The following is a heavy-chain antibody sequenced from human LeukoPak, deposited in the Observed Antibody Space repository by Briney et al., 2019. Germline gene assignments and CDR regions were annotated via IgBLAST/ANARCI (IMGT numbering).Heavy chain of an antibody. V-gene: IGHV3-7*01. CDR3: AGNDHMDV. CDR2: INQDGSEE. J-gene: IGHJ6*03. CDR1: RFTFTTYW. Sequence: GGSLRLSCTASRFTFTTYWMNWVRQAPGKGLEWVANINQDGSEEYSVDSVKGRFTISRNNAMNSLYLQMNSLRPEDTAVYYCAGNDHMDVWGKGTTVTVSS.